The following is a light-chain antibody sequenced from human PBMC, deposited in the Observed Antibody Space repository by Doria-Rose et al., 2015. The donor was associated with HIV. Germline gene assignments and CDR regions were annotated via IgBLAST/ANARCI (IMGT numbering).Light chain of an antibody. CDR1: RIVSITY. CDR3: QQYGSSPQWT. J-gene: IGKJ1*01. CDR2: GAS. Sequence: LTPRERSTLSCRASRIVSITYLAGYQQKPGQAPRLLIYGASSRATGIPDRFSGSGSGTDFRLTISRLGPEDFALYYCQQYGSSPQWTFGQGTKVEI. V-gene: IGKV3-20*01.